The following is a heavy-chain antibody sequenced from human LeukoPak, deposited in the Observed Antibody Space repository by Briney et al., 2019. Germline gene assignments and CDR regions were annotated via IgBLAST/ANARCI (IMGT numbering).Heavy chain of an antibody. CDR1: GFTFSSYS. CDR3: ARSEISSGFYFRDI. J-gene: IGHJ3*02. V-gene: IGHV3-21*01. CDR2: ISSSSSYI. Sequence: GGSLRLSCAASGFTFSSYSMNWVRQAPGKGLEWVSSISSSSSYIYYADSVKGRFTISRDNAKNSLYLQMNSLRAEDTAVYYCARSEISSGFYFRDIRGQGTMVTVSS. D-gene: IGHD6-19*01.